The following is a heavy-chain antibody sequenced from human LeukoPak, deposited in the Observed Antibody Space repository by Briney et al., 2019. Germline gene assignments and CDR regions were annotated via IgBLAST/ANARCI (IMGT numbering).Heavy chain of an antibody. J-gene: IGHJ4*02. D-gene: IGHD5-24*01. CDR2: IYHSGST. V-gene: IGHV4-4*02. CDR3: ARVVATNFDY. CDR1: GGSISSSNW. Sequence: SETLSLTCAVSGGSISSSNWWSWVRQPPGKGLEWIGEIYHSGSTNYNPSLKSRVTISVDTSKNQFSLKLSSVTAADTAVYYCARVVATNFDYWGQGTLVTVSS.